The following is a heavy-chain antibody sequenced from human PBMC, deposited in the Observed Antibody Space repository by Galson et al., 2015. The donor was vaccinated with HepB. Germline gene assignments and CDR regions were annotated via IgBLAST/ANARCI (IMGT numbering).Heavy chain of an antibody. Sequence: PALVKPTQTLTLTCTFSGFSLSTRTMCVSWIRQPPGKALEWLALFDWDDDKFYSTSLKTRLTISKDTSKNQVVLSMTNMDPVDTATYYCARTLWFGEAMPSFYFDYWGQGSLVTVSS. D-gene: IGHD3-10*01. J-gene: IGHJ4*02. CDR3: ARTLWFGEAMPSFYFDY. V-gene: IGHV2-70*01. CDR1: GFSLSTRTMC. CDR2: FDWDDDK.